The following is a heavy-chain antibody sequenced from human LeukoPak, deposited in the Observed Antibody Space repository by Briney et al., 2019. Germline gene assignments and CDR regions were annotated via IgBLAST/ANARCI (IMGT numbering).Heavy chain of an antibody. CDR2: INHSGST. CDR1: GGPFSGYY. Sequence: PSETLSLTCAVYGGPFSGYYWSWIRQPPGKGLEWIGEINHSGSTHYNPSLKSRVTISVDTSKNQFSLKLSSVTAADTAVYYCASPQPRLYYYGSGSYYPTYYYYMDVWGKGTTVTVSS. CDR3: ASPQPRLYYYGSGSYYPTYYYYMDV. V-gene: IGHV4-34*01. D-gene: IGHD3-10*01. J-gene: IGHJ6*03.